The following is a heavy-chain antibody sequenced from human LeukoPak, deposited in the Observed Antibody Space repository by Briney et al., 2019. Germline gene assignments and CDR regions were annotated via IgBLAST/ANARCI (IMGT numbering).Heavy chain of an antibody. J-gene: IGHJ5*02. D-gene: IGHD4/OR15-4a*01. V-gene: IGHV4-59*01. Sequence: SETLSLTCTVSGDSIRDNLWNWIRQPPGKGLEWIGYIDYSGTTNYNPPLRSRVTISLDASKNQLSLKLTSMTAADTALYYCARRVAMTMWGMENWLDPWGQGTLVTVSS. CDR1: GDSIRDNL. CDR3: ARRVAMTMWGMENWLDP. CDR2: IDYSGTT.